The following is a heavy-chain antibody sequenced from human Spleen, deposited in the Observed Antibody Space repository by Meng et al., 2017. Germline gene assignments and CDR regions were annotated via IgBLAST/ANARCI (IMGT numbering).Heavy chain of an antibody. J-gene: IGHJ5*02. CDR1: GGYINNNNYY. D-gene: IGHD3-10*01. CDR2: IYYSGST. CDR3: ARGITVGRNWFDP. Sequence: SETLSLTCTVSGGYINNNNYYWGWIRQPPGKGLEWIGSIYYSGSTYYNPSLKSRVTISVDTSKNEFSLKVISVTAADTAVYYCARGITVGRNWFDPWGQGTLVTVSS. V-gene: IGHV4-39*07.